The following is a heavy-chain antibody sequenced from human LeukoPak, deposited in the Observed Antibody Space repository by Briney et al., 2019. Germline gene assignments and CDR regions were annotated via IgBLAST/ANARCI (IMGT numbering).Heavy chain of an antibody. Sequence: PSETLSLTCTVSGGSISSYYWTWIRQPAGKGLEWIGRIYTSGSTTYNPSLKSRITMSVDTSKNQFSLKLSSVTAADTAVYYCARVASMVRGVIVLYYFDYWGQGILVTVSS. CDR2: IYTSGST. J-gene: IGHJ4*02. D-gene: IGHD3-10*01. CDR3: ARVASMVRGVIVLYYFDY. CDR1: GGSISSYY. V-gene: IGHV4-4*07.